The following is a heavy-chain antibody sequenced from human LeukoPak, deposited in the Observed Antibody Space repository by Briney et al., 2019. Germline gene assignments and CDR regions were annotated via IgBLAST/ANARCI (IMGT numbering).Heavy chain of an antibody. CDR1: GYTFTSYA. Sequence: APVKVACKASGYTFTSYAINSVRQATGQVLEWMGWMNPNGGNTGYAQKFQGRVTMTGDTSINTAYLELSSLRYEDTAVYYCARGGKSGYDIPGDVFDLWGQGTVVTVSS. CDR3: ARGGKSGYDIPGDVFDL. V-gene: IGHV1-8*01. D-gene: IGHD5-12*01. J-gene: IGHJ3*01. CDR2: MNPNGGNT.